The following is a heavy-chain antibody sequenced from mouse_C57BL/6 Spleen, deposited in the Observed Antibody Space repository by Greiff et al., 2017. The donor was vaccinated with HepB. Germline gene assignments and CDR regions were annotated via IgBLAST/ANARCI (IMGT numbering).Heavy chain of an antibody. CDR2: IHPNSGST. CDR3: ARKFDYAMDY. Sequence: QVQLQHPGAELVKPGASVKLSCKASGYTFTSYWMHWVKQRPGQGLEWIGMIHPNSGSTNYNEKFKSKATLTVDKSSSTAYMQLSSLTSEDSAVYYCARKFDYAMDYWGQGTSVTVSS. V-gene: IGHV1-64*01. J-gene: IGHJ4*01. CDR1: GYTFTSYW.